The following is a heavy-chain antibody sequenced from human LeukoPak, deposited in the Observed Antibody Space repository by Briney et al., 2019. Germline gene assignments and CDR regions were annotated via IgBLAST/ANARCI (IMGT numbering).Heavy chain of an antibody. Sequence: GRSLRLSCAASGFTFNIYGMHWVRQAPGKGLEWVAGISYDEMYQYYADSVKGRFTISRDNSKNTLFLQMNSLRAEDTAIYYCAKDRDYYGSGSDYWGQGTLVTVSS. CDR3: AKDRDYYGSGSDY. J-gene: IGHJ4*02. V-gene: IGHV3-30*18. CDR1: GFTFNIYG. CDR2: ISYDEMYQ. D-gene: IGHD3-10*01.